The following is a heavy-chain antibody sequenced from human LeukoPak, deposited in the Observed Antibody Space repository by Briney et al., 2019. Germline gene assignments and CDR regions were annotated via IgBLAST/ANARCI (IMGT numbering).Heavy chain of an antibody. CDR3: ARNERYSSGWYPSGYYYMDV. CDR1: GYTFTGYY. J-gene: IGHJ6*03. CDR2: ISPNSGGT. Sequence: ASVKVSCKASGYTFTGYYMHWVRQAPGQGLEWMGWISPNSGGTNYAQKFQGRVTMTRGTSISTAYMELSRLRSDDTAVYYCARNERYSSGWYPSGYYYMDVWGKGTTVTVSS. D-gene: IGHD6-19*01. V-gene: IGHV1-2*02.